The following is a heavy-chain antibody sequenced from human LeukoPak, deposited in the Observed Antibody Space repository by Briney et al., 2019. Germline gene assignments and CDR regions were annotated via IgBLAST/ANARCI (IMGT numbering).Heavy chain of an antibody. J-gene: IGHJ6*04. CDR3: AELGITMIGGV. V-gene: IGHV3-21*01. D-gene: IGHD3-10*02. CDR1: GVTFSSYS. Sequence: GGSLRLSCAASGVTFSSYSMNWVRQAPGKGLEGVSSISSSSSYIYYADSVKGRFTISRDNAKNSLYLQMNSLRAEDTAVYYCAELGITMIGGVWGKGTTVTISS. CDR2: ISSSSSYI.